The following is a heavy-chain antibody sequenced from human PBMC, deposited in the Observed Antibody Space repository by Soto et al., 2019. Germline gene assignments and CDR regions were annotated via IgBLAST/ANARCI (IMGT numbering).Heavy chain of an antibody. Sequence: GESLKISCKGSGYTFTSYWIGWVRQMPGKGLEWMGIIYPDDSDTRYNPSFQGQVTLSADKSINTAYLQWNSLKASDTAMYYCARHYSGGWYDFDYWGQGTLVTVSS. CDR3: ARHYSGGWYDFDY. CDR2: IYPDDSDT. V-gene: IGHV5-51*01. D-gene: IGHD6-19*01. CDR1: GYTFTSYW. J-gene: IGHJ4*01.